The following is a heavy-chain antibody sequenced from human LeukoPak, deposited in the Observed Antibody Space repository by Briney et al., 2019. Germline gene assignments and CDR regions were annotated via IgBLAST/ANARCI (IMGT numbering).Heavy chain of an antibody. D-gene: IGHD3-22*01. J-gene: IGHJ4*02. CDR3: ASAQPYDSGSTLY. CDR1: GFTVSSNY. CDR2: IYSGGST. V-gene: IGHV3-53*01. Sequence: GGSLRLSCAVSGFTVSSNYMSWVRQAPGKGLEWVSIIYSGGSTYYADSVKGRFTISRDNSKNTLYLQMNSLRAEDTAVYYCASAQPYDSGSTLYWGQGTLVTVSS.